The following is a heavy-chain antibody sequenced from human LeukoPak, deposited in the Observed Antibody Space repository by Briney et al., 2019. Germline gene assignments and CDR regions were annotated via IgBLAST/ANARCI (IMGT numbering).Heavy chain of an antibody. D-gene: IGHD1-1*01. CDR2: MNPSGGST. CDR1: GYSLTNYY. Sequence: GASVKVSCKASGYSLTNYYIHWVRQAPGQGLEWMGIMNPSGGSTNYAQNFQGRVTMTRDTSTSTDYMELSGLTSEDTAVYYCARDGSTSWSPLDYWGQGTLVSVSS. V-gene: IGHV1-46*01. CDR3: ARDGSTSWSPLDY. J-gene: IGHJ4*02.